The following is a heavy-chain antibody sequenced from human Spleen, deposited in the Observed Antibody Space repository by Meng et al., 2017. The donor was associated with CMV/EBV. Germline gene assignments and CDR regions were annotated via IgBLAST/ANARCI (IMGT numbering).Heavy chain of an antibody. D-gene: IGHD5-24*01. CDR2: ISWNSGSI. V-gene: IGHV3-9*01. Sequence: SLKISCAASGFTLSNYWMHWVRQAPGKGLEWVSGISWNSGSIGYADSVKGRFTISRDNAKNSLYLQMNSLRAEDTALYYCAKDIEMATSNWGQGTLVTVSS. J-gene: IGHJ4*02. CDR1: GFTLSNYW. CDR3: AKDIEMATSN.